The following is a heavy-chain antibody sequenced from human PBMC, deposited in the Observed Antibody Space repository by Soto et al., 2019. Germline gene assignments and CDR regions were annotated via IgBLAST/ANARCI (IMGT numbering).Heavy chain of an antibody. J-gene: IGHJ6*02. CDR3: ARDQILNGTSWYGIYYYYFGLDV. V-gene: IGHV3-33*01. CDR1: GFSFSDYA. Sequence: QVHLVQSGGGVVQPGRSLRLSCAASGFSFSDYAMHWVRQAPGKGLEWVAVVWSDGSSSDYVDSVKGRFTISRDNYKKSLFLQMNSLRVEDTAVSYCARDQILNGTSWYGIYYYYFGLDVWGQGTTVSVSS. D-gene: IGHD6-13*01. CDR2: VWSDGSSS.